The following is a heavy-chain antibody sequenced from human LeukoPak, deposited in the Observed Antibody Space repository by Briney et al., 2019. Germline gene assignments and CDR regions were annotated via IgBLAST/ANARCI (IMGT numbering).Heavy chain of an antibody. Sequence: ASVKVSCKASGYTFTGYYMHWVRQAPGQGLEWMGWINPNSGGTNYAQKFQGRVTMTRDTSISTAYMELSRLRSDDTAVYYCAREDTTIFGVVSNWFDPWGQGTLVTVSS. CDR2: INPNSGGT. CDR3: AREDTTIFGVVSNWFDP. D-gene: IGHD3-3*01. V-gene: IGHV1-2*02. CDR1: GYTFTGYY. J-gene: IGHJ5*02.